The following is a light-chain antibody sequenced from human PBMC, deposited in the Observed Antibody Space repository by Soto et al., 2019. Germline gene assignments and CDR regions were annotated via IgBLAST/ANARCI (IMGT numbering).Light chain of an antibody. CDR1: SSNIGAGYD. Sequence: QSVLTQPPSVSGAPGQRVTISCTGSSSNIGAGYDVHWYQQLPGTAHKLLIYGNSNRPSGVPDRFSGSKSGTSASLAITGLQAEDEADYYCQSYDSSRYVFGTGTKVTVL. V-gene: IGLV1-40*01. CDR2: GNS. CDR3: QSYDSSRYV. J-gene: IGLJ1*01.